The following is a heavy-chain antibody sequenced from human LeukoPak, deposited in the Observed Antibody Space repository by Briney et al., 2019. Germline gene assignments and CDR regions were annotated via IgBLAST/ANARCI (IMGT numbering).Heavy chain of an antibody. CDR3: AKDHPSSGWPAFEY. CDR2: ITNNNGET. Sequence: TGGSLRLSCAASGFTIDRFAMSWVRHVPRRGLEWVAAITNNNGETYYADSVVGRFAISRDSSTNTVYLQMNSLKSEDTAIYYCAKDHPSSGWPAFEYWGQGTLVTVSS. D-gene: IGHD6-19*01. J-gene: IGHJ4*02. V-gene: IGHV3-23*01. CDR1: GFTIDRFA.